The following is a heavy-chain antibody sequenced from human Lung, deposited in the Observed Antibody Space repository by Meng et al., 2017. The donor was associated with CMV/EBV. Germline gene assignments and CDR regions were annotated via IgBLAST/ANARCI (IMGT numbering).Heavy chain of an antibody. D-gene: IGHD1-26*01. CDR2: LSSGGSST. CDR3: AKGRAVGATTPFDY. V-gene: IGHV3-23*01. J-gene: IGHJ4*02. CDR1: GFTFSDYP. Sequence: GEXXKISCGASGFTFSDYPMSWVRQAPGKGLEWVSSLSSGGSSTYYTDSVKGRFTISRDNSKNTVHLQMNSLRVEDTAVYYCAKGRAVGATTPFDYWGQGTXVTVSS.